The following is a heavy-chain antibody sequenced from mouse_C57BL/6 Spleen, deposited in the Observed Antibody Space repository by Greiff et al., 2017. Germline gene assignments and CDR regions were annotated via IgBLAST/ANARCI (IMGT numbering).Heavy chain of an antibody. CDR2: INPNNGGT. Sequence: EVQGVESGPELVKPGASVKIPCKASGYTFTDYYMDWVKQSPGKSLEWIGDINPNNGGTIYNQKFKGKATLTGDTSSSTAYMERRSLTSEDTAVYDCARKGDFTSFADWGQGTLVTVSA. CDR3: ARKGDFTSFAD. CDR1: GYTFTDYY. J-gene: IGHJ3*01. V-gene: IGHV1-18*01.